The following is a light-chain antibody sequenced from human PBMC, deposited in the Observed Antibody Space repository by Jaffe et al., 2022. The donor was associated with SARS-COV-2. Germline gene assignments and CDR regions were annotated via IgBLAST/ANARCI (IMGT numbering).Light chain of an antibody. Sequence: QSVLTQPPSVSAAPGQKVTISCSGSSSNIGNNYVSWYQQFPGTAPKLLIYENNKRPSGIPDRFSGSKSGTSATLGITGLQTGDEADYYCGTWDSSLSAAVFGGGTHLTVL. CDR2: ENN. CDR1: SSNIGNNY. J-gene: IGLJ7*01. CDR3: GTWDSSLSAAV. V-gene: IGLV1-51*02.